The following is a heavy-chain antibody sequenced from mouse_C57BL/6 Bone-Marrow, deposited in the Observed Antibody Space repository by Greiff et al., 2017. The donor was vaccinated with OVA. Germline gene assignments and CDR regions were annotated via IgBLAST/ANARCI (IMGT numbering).Heavy chain of an antibody. V-gene: IGHV1-85*01. J-gene: IGHJ4*01. Sequence: VQLQESGPELVKPGASVKLSCKASGYTFTSYDINWVKQRPGQGLEWIGWIYPRDGSTKYNEKFKGKATLTVDTSSSTAYMELHSLTSEDSAVYFCARLGRGYAMDYWGQGTSVTVSS. CDR3: ARLGRGYAMDY. CDR2: IYPRDGST. CDR1: GYTFTSYD. D-gene: IGHD4-1*01.